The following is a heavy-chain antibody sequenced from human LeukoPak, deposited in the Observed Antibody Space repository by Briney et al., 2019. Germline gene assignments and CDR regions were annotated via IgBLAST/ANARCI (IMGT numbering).Heavy chain of an antibody. Sequence: SETLSLTCAVYGGSFSGYYWSWIRQPPGKGLEWIGEINHSGSTNYNPSLKSRVTISVDTSKNQFSLKLSSVTAADTAVYYCARGRHSLTGQFDYWGQGTLVTVSS. D-gene: IGHD5-18*01. J-gene: IGHJ4*02. CDR3: ARGRHSLTGQFDY. CDR2: INHSGST. V-gene: IGHV4-34*01. CDR1: GGSFSGYY.